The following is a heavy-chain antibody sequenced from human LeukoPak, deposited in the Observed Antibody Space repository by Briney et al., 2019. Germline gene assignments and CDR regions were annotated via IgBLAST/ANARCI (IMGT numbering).Heavy chain of an antibody. CDR2: INHSGST. Sequence: SETLSLTCAVDGGSFSGYYWSWLRQPPGKGLEWIGEINHSGSTNYNPSLKSPVTISVDTSKNQFSLKLSSVTAADTAVYYCAARGIAAAPGNYWGQGTLVTVSS. J-gene: IGHJ4*02. V-gene: IGHV4-34*01. CDR1: GGSFSGYY. CDR3: AARGIAAAPGNY. D-gene: IGHD6-13*01.